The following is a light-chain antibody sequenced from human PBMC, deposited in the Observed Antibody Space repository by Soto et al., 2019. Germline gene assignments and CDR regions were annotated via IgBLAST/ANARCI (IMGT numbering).Light chain of an antibody. J-gene: IGLJ2*01. Sequence: QSALTQPPSASGSPGQSVTISCTGTSSDIGGYNSVSWYQQHPGKVPKLIIYAVNKRPSGVPDRFSGSKSGNTASLTVSGLQAEDEADYYCSSSTGGNNFVVFGGGTKLTVL. CDR2: AVN. V-gene: IGLV2-8*01. CDR1: SSDIGGYNS. CDR3: SSSTGGNNFVV.